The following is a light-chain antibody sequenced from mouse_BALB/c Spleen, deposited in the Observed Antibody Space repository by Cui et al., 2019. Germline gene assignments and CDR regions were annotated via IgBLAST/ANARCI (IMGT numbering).Light chain of an antibody. CDR3: LQYDEFPFT. J-gene: IGKJ4*01. Sequence: DIKIPQSPSSLYASLGERVTITCKASQDINSYLSWFQQKPGKSPKTLIYRANRLVDGVPSKFSGSGSGQDYSLTISSLEYEDMGIYYCLQYDEFPFTFGSGTKLEIK. V-gene: IGKV14-111*01. CDR1: QDINSY. CDR2: RAN.